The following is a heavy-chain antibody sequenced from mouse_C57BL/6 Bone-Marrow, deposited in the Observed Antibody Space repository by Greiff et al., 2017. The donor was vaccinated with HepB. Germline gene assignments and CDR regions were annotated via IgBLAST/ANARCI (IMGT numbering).Heavy chain of an antibody. CDR3: ARHEDRRGRPIYYDYDEVAMDY. J-gene: IGHJ4*01. Sequence: QVQLKQSGAELVKPGASVKLSCKASGYTFTEYTIHWVKQRSGQGLEWIGWFYHGSGSIKYNEKFKDKATLTADKSSSTVYMELSRLTSEDSAVYFCARHEDRRGRPIYYDYDEVAMDYWGQGTSVTVSS. CDR1: GYTFTEYT. CDR2: FYHGSGSI. D-gene: IGHD2-4*01. V-gene: IGHV1-62-2*01.